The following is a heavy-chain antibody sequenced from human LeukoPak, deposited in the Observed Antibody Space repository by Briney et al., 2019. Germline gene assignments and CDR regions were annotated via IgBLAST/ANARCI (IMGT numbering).Heavy chain of an antibody. CDR3: ARDYVWFDP. CDR1: GGSISSGSYY. J-gene: IGHJ5*02. V-gene: IGHV4-61*02. Sequence: SETLSLTCTVSGGSISSGSYYWTWIRQPAGKGLEWIGRIYTSGSTNYNPSLKSRVTISVDTSKNQFSLKLSSVTAADTAVYYCARDYVWFDPWGQGALVTVSS. CDR2: IYTSGST. D-gene: IGHD3-16*01.